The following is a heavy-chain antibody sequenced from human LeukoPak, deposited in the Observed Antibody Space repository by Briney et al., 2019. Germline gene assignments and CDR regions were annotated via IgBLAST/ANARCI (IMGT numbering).Heavy chain of an antibody. J-gene: IGHJ3*02. CDR1: GFTFNTYA. V-gene: IGHV3-23*01. Sequence: PGGSLRLSCAASGFTFNTYAVNWVRQAPGKGLEWVSAISTNGGRTYYADSVKGRFTISRDNSKNTLYLQMNGLRGEDTAVYYCAKGRNGDNGAEAADIWGQGTMVTVSS. CDR2: ISTNGGRT. D-gene: IGHD4-17*01. CDR3: AKGRNGDNGAEAADI.